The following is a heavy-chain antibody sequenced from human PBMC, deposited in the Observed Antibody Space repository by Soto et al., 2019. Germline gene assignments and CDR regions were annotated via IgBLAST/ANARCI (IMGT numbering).Heavy chain of an antibody. CDR2: IIPIPGIP. CDR3: ARDHNWIDFWVHP. D-gene: IGHD2-2*03. V-gene: IGHV1-69*08. CDR1: GGTFSSYT. J-gene: IGHJ5*02. Sequence: QVQLVQSGAEVKKPGSSVKVSCKASGGTFSSYTISWVRQAPGQGLEWMGRIIPIPGIPSYAQSFQGRLTITADKSTGKAYMELTRLRSEDTAIYYCARDHNWIDFWVHPWGQGTLVTVSS.